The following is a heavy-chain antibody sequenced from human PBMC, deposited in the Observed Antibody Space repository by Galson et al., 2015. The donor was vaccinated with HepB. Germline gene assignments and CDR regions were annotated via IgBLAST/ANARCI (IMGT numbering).Heavy chain of an antibody. CDR2: THYRSKWYN. Sequence: CAISGDSVSSNSAAWNWIRQSPSRGLEWLGRTHYRSKWYNDYAVSVKSRITINPDTSKNQFSLQLNSVTPEDTAVYYCARAPLSGGGYSSGWHAFDIWGQGTMVTVSS. J-gene: IGHJ3*02. CDR1: GDSVSSNSAA. V-gene: IGHV6-1*01. D-gene: IGHD6-19*01. CDR3: ARAPLSGGGYSSGWHAFDI.